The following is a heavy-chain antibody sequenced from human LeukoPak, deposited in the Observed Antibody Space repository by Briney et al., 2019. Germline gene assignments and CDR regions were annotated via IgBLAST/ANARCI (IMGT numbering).Heavy chain of an antibody. D-gene: IGHD1-26*01. CDR3: ARDGAKWGLLDY. J-gene: IGHJ4*02. CDR1: GGSISSGSYY. V-gene: IGHV4-61*02. CDR2: IYTSGST. Sequence: SQTLSLTCTVSGGSISSGSYYWSWIRQPAGKGLEWIGRIYTSGSTNYNPSLKCRVTISVDTSKNQFSLKLSSVTAADTAVYYCARDGAKWGLLDYWGQGTLVTVSS.